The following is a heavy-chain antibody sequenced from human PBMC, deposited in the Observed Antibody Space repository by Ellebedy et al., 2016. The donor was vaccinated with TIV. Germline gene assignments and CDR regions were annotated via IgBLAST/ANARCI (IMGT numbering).Heavy chain of an antibody. CDR1: GGTFSSYA. V-gene: IGHV1-69*13. J-gene: IGHJ5*02. Sequence: SVKVSCXASGGTFSSYAISWVRQAPGQGLEWMGGIIPIFGTANYAQKFQGRVTITADESTSTAYMELSSLRSEDTAVYYCARDGEYYDSSGYSPWFDPWGQGTLVTVSS. D-gene: IGHD3-22*01. CDR2: IIPIFGTA. CDR3: ARDGEYYDSSGYSPWFDP.